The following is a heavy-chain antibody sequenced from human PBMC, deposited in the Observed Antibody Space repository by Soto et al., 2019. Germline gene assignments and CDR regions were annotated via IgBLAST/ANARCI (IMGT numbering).Heavy chain of an antibody. CDR1: GGSISSGGYY. Sequence: TSETLSLTCTVSGGSISSGGYYWSWIRQHPGKGLEWIGYIYYSGSTYYNPSLKSRVTISVDTSKNQFSLKLSSVTAADTAVYYCARGYYDFWSGYGDYWGQGTLVTVSS. CDR3: ARGYYDFWSGYGDY. V-gene: IGHV4-31*03. D-gene: IGHD3-3*01. J-gene: IGHJ4*02. CDR2: IYYSGST.